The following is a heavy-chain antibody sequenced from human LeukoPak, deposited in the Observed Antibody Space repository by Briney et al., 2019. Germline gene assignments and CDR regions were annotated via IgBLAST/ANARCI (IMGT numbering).Heavy chain of an antibody. J-gene: IGHJ3*02. D-gene: IGHD5-12*01. CDR3: ARQVATKGEWAFDI. CDR1: GGSISSYY. CDR2: INHSGST. Sequence: SETLSLTCTVSGGSISSYYWSWIRQPPGKGLEWIGEINHSGSTNYNPSLKSRVTISVDTSKNQFSLELNSVIAADTAVYYCARQVATKGEWAFDIWGQGTLVTVSS. V-gene: IGHV4-59*08.